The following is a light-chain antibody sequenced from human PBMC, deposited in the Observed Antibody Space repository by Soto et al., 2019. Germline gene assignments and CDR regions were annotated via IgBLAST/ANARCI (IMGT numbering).Light chain of an antibody. CDR2: WAS. J-gene: IGKJ3*01. V-gene: IGKV4-1*01. CDR3: QQYFSVPFT. CDR1: QSLLYSAIDKNY. Sequence: DTVMTQSPDSLAVSPGERATISCKSSQSLLYSAIDKNYLAWYQQRPGQSPKLLIYWASTREVGVPERFNGSGSETDFTLTISSLQSEDVAVSFCQQYFSVPFTFGPGTKVEI.